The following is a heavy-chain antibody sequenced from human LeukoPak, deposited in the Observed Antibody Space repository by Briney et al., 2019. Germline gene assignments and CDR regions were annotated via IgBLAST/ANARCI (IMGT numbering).Heavy chain of an antibody. CDR2: IYHSGSP. J-gene: IGHJ3*02. V-gene: IGHV4-4*02. Sequence: SGTLSLTCAVSGGSISSNNWWGWVRQPPGKGLEWIGEIYHSGSPNYNPSLKSRVTISVDKSRNHFSLNLSSVTAADTAVYYCARRTGMGGAFDIWGQGTMVTVSS. CDR3: ARRTGMGGAFDI. CDR1: GGSISSNNW. D-gene: IGHD3-16*01.